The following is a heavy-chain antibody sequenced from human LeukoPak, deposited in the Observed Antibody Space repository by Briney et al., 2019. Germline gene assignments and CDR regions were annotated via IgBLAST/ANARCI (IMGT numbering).Heavy chain of an antibody. CDR2: ISYDGSNQ. V-gene: IGHV3-30*03. J-gene: IGHJ2*01. CDR1: GISFSEYG. D-gene: IGHD5-12*01. CDR3: ARDRGEGYAMRRYFDL. Sequence: PGGSLRLSCAASGISFSEYGMHWIRQAPGKGLEWVAAISYDGSNQDYVDSVKGRFTISRDNSKNTLYLQMNSLRAEDTAVYYCARDRGEGYAMRRYFDLWGRGTLVTVSS.